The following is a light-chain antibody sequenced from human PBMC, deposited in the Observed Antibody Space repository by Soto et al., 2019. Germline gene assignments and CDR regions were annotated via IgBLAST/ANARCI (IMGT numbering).Light chain of an antibody. V-gene: IGKV3-20*01. CDR2: GAS. CDR1: QSVSSRY. CDR3: QQYNNSPEYT. J-gene: IGKJ2*01. Sequence: EIVLTQSPGTLSLSPGERATLSCRASQSVSSRYLAWYQQKPGQAPRLLIYGASNRATGNPDRFSGSGSGTDFTLTISRLEPEDFAVYFCQQYNNSPEYTFGQGTKLEIK.